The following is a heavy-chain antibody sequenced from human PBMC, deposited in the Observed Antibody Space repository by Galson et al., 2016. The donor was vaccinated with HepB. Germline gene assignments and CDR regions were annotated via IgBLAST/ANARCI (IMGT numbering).Heavy chain of an antibody. V-gene: IGHV4-39*01. J-gene: IGHJ4*02. CDR3: ARLVHGGTFFDS. Sequence: SETLSLTCTVSGGSISSNIYLWAWVRQPPGKGLEWIGTIYYRGTTYYNPSLKSRLTMDVDTSKNQCSLKLSSVTAADTSVYYCARLVHGGTFFDSWGQGTLVTVSS. CDR2: IYYRGTT. D-gene: IGHD1-14*01. CDR1: GGSISSNIYL.